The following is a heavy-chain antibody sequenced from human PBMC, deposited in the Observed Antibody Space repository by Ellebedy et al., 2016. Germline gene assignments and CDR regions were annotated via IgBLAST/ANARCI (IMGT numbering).Heavy chain of an antibody. V-gene: IGHV3-30*18. Sequence: GGSLRLXCAASGFRFTNYGMHWVRQAPGKGLEWVAIVSYDGSKIDYVDSVKGRFTISRDIPENTLYLQMNSLRAEDTAVYYCAKETLGYSGIFDYWGQGTLVTVSA. J-gene: IGHJ4*02. CDR2: VSYDGSKI. D-gene: IGHD6-13*01. CDR1: GFRFTNYG. CDR3: AKETLGYSGIFDY.